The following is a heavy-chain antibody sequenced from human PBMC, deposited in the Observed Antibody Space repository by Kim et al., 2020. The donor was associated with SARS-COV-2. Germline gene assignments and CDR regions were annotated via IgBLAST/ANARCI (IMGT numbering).Heavy chain of an antibody. CDR2: INHSGST. D-gene: IGHD3-10*01. CDR1: GGSFSGYY. J-gene: IGHJ4*02. CDR3: AREGPYYGSAHY. Sequence: SETLSLTCAVYGGSFSGYYWSWIRQPPGKGLEWIGEINHSGSTNYNPSLKSRVTISVDTSKNQFSLKLSSVTAADTAVYYCAREGPYYGSAHYWGQGTLVTVSS. V-gene: IGHV4-34*01.